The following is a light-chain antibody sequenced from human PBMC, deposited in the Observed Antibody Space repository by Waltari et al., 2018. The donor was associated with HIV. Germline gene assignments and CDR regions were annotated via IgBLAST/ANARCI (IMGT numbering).Light chain of an antibody. V-gene: IGKV3-11*01. CDR1: QSVGSRS. CDR2: DAS. CDR3: QQRRNWPKT. Sequence: EVVLTQSPVTLSLSPGERATLPCRARQSVGSRSLAWYQQNPGQAPRLLIYDASYRATDIPARFSGSGSGTDFTLTISSLEPEDFAVYYCQQRRNWPKTFGQGTKLEI. J-gene: IGKJ2*01.